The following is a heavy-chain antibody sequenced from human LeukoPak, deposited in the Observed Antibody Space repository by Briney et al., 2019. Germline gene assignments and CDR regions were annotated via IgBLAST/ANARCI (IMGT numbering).Heavy chain of an antibody. V-gene: IGHV4-59*08. J-gene: IGHJ3*02. CDR1: AGSISSYY. D-gene: IGHD1-1*01. CDR2: IYSSGNT. CDR3: ARGGVVVQDAFDI. Sequence: SETLSLTCTVSAGSISSYYWGWIRQPPGKGLEWIGSIYSSGNTNDNPSLKSRLTISVNTSKNQFSLKLTPVTAADTAMYYCARGGVVVQDAFDIWGQGTMVTVSS.